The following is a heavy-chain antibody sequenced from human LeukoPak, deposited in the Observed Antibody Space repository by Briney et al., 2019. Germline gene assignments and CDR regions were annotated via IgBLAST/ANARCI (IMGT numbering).Heavy chain of an antibody. V-gene: IGHV1-69*13. CDR2: IIPIFGTA. CDR3: ARGGGYYGSGRRPLDY. D-gene: IGHD3-10*01. Sequence: GASVKVSCKASGGTFSSYAISWVRQAPGQGLEWMGGIIPIFGTANYAQKFQGRVTITADESTSTAYMELSSLRAEDTAVYYCARGGGYYGSGRRPLDYWGQGTLVTVSS. CDR1: GGTFSSYA. J-gene: IGHJ4*02.